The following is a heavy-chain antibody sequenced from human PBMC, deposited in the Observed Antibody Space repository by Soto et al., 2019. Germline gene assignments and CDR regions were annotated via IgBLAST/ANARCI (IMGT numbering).Heavy chain of an antibody. CDR2: IYYSGST. J-gene: IGHJ4*02. CDR3: ARHAETKGSGWYCDY. V-gene: IGHV4-39*01. CDR1: GGSISSSSYY. D-gene: IGHD6-19*01. Sequence: SETLSLTCTVSGGSISSSSYYWGWIRQPPGKGLEWIGSIYYSGSTYYNPSLKSRVTISVDTSKNQFSLKLSSVTAADTAVYYCARHAETKGSGWYCDYWGQGTLVTVSS.